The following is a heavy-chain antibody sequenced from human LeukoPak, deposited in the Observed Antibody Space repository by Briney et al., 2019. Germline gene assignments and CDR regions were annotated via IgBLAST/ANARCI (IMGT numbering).Heavy chain of an antibody. V-gene: IGHV3-48*03. J-gene: IGHJ3*02. CDR3: ASVRGGYNSLDAFDI. Sequence: GGSLRLSCAASGFTFSSYEMNWVRQAPGKGLEWVSYISSSGSTIYYADSVKGRFTISRDNAKNSLYLQMNSLRAEDTAVYYCASVRGGYNSLDAFDIWGQGTMVTVSS. CDR1: GFTFSSYE. D-gene: IGHD5-24*01. CDR2: ISSSGSTI.